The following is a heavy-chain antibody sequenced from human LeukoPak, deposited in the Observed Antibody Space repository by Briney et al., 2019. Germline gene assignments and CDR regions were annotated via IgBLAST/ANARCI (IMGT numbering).Heavy chain of an antibody. Sequence: GGSLRLPCAASGFTFSGSAMHWVRQASGKGLEWVGRIRSKANSYATAYAASVKGRFTISRDDSKNTAYLQMNSLKTEDTAVYYCTRLEWELLGDYWGQGTLVTVSS. V-gene: IGHV3-73*01. CDR1: GFTFSGSA. D-gene: IGHD1-26*01. CDR3: TRLEWELLGDY. J-gene: IGHJ4*02. CDR2: IRSKANSYAT.